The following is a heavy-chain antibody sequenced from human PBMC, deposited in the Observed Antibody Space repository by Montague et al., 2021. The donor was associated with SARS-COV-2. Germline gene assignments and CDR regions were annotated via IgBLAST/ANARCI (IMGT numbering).Heavy chain of an antibody. CDR1: GGSIGSDSFY. CDR2: IYHSGGT. Sequence: SETLSLTCTVSGGSIGSDSFYWGRLRQPPGKGLEWIGLIYHSGGTYNGPSLKRRFSISVDTSKNQFSLKVTSVTAADTAVYYCARRPGTFGAAFDIWGLGTMVTVSS. D-gene: IGHD3-10*01. J-gene: IGHJ3*02. CDR3: ARRPGTFGAAFDI. V-gene: IGHV4-39*01.